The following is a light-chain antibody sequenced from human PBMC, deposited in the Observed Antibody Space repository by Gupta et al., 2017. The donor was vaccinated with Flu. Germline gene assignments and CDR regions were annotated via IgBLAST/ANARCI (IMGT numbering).Light chain of an antibody. J-gene: IGKJ1*01. CDR3: QQYNSLWT. V-gene: IGKV1-5*03. Sequence: DNHMTQSPSTLSASIGDRVTITCRASQSISSWLAWYQQKPGKAPKLLIYKASSLESGVPSRFSGSGSGTEFTLTISSLQPDDFATYYCQQYNSLWTFGQGTKVEIK. CDR2: KAS. CDR1: QSISSW.